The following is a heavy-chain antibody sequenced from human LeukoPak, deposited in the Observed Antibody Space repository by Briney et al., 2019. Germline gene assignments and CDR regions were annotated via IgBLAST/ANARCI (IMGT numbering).Heavy chain of an antibody. CDR1: GYSFTSYD. D-gene: IGHD2-2*01. CDR3: ARDGIGYCSSTSCRNWFDP. CDR2: IIPIFGTA. J-gene: IGHJ5*02. V-gene: IGHV1-69*13. Sequence: ASVKVSCKPSGYSFTSYDINWVRQAPGQGLEWMGGIIPIFGTANYAQKFQGRVTITADESTSTAYMELSSLRSEDTAVYYCARDGIGYCSSTSCRNWFDPWGQGTLVTVSS.